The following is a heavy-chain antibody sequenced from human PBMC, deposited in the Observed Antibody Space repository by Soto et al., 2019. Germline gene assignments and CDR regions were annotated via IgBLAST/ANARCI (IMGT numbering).Heavy chain of an antibody. Sequence: GGSLRLSCAASGFTFDSYSMNWVRQAPGKGLEWVSYIDSSSSNKHYADSVKGRFTPSRDNAKNALYLQMSSLRDEDTAVYSSARDDDSPMAPXFDYWGQGTLVTVSS. CDR3: ARDDDSPMAPXFDY. CDR1: GFTFDSYS. V-gene: IGHV3-48*02. J-gene: IGHJ4*02. CDR2: IDSSSSNK. D-gene: IGHD5-18*01.